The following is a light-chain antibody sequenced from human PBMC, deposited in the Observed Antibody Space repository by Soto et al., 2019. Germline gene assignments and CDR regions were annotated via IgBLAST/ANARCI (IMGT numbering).Light chain of an antibody. Sequence: EIVMTQSPATLSLSPGERATLSCRASQSVSSSYLSWYQQKPGQAPRLLIYVASTRATGIPARFSGSGSGTDFTLTISSLQPEDFAVYYCQQDYNLPFGGGTKVEIK. V-gene: IGKV3D-7*01. CDR3: QQDYNLP. CDR1: QSVSSSY. J-gene: IGKJ4*01. CDR2: VAS.